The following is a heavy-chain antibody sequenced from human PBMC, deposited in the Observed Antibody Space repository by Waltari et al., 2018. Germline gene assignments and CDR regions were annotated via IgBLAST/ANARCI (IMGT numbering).Heavy chain of an antibody. CDR1: GFSLSTSGVG. Sequence: QITLKESGPTLVKPTQTLTLTCTFSGFSLSTSGVGVGWIRPPPGKALEGLALIYWNDDKRYSPSLKSRLTITKDTSKNQVVLTMTNMDPVDTATYYCAHSRGYCSSTSCYGYYYYGMDVWGQGTTVTVSS. V-gene: IGHV2-5*01. CDR3: AHSRGYCSSTSCYGYYYYGMDV. J-gene: IGHJ6*02. CDR2: IYWNDDK. D-gene: IGHD2-2*01.